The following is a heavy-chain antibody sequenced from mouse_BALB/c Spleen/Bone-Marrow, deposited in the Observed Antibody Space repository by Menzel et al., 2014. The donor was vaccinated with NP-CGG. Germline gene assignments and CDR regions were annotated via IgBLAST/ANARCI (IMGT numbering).Heavy chain of an antibody. J-gene: IGHJ3*01. CDR1: GFSLTSYG. V-gene: IGHV2-2*02. CDR2: IWRGGST. Sequence: QVQLKQSGPGLVQPSQSLSITCTVSGFSLTSYGVHWVRQSPGKGLEWLGVIWRGGSTDYNAAFISRLSISKDNSKSQVFFKMNSLQANDTAIYYCARNPGFAYWGQGTLVTVSA. CDR3: ARNPGFAY.